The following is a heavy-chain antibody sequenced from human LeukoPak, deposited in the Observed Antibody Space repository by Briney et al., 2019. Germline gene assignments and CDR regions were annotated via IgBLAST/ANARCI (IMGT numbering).Heavy chain of an antibody. Sequence: SQTLSLTCAVSGGSISSGGYSWSWIRQPPGKGLEWIGYIYHSGSTYYNPSLKSRVTISVDRSKNQFSLKLSSVTAADTAVYYCARASSLTATSLQWFDPWGQGTLVTVSS. V-gene: IGHV4-30-2*01. CDR1: GGSISSGGYS. CDR3: ARASSLTATSLQWFDP. J-gene: IGHJ5*02. CDR2: IYHSGST. D-gene: IGHD5-18*01.